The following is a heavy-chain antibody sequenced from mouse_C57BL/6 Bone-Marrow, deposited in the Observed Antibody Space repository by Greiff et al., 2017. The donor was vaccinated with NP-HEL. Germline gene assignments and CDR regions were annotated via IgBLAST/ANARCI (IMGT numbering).Heavy chain of an antibody. CDR2: IYPGDGDT. V-gene: IGHV1-82*01. CDR3: AAYYSNFAY. Sequence: QVQLQQSGPELVKPGASVKISCKASGYAFSSSWMNWVKQRPGKGLEWIGRIYPGDGDTNYNGKFKGKATLTADKSSSTAYMQLSSLTSDDSAVYFCAAYYSNFAYWGQGTLVTVSA. D-gene: IGHD2-5*01. J-gene: IGHJ3*01. CDR1: GYAFSSSW.